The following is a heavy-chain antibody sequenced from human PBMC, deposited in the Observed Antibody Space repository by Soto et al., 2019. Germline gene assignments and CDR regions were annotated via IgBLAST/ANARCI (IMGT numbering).Heavy chain of an antibody. D-gene: IGHD3-10*01. Sequence: QVXLVQSGAEVKKPGASVRVSCKASGYTFTSFGISWVRQAPGQGLEWVGWISAYNGDTKYAEHFQGXVXXXXXTXXXXXXXXXXXXXXXXXXXXXXXRXITMVXGPPXYHYXMDLWGKGTTVTVS. CDR2: ISAYNGDT. V-gene: IGHV1-18*01. CDR3: XRXITMVXGPPXYHYXMDL. CDR1: GYTFTSFG. J-gene: IGHJ6*03.